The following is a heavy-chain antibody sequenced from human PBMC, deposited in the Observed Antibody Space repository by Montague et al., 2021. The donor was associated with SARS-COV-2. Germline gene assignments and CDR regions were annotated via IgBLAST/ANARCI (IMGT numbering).Heavy chain of an antibody. V-gene: IGHV5-10-1*01. D-gene: IGHD2-21*02. CDR1: GYDFTRYW. J-gene: IGHJ4*02. CDR3: ARSQHCGSDCYFAY. CDR2: INPADSQT. Sequence: QSGAEVKKSGESLRISCRGSGYDFTRYWISWVRQMPGKGLEWMGRINPADSQTNYSPSFQGQVTISVDKSITTAYLQWSSLKPSDTAIYYCARSQHCGSDCYFAYWGQGSLVTFSS.